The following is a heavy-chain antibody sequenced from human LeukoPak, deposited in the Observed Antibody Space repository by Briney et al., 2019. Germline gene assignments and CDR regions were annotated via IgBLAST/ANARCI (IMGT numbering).Heavy chain of an antibody. D-gene: IGHD4-11*01. CDR3: ATSYSPFGLIDY. J-gene: IGHJ4*02. CDR1: GFTVSSNY. CDR2: IYSGGST. Sequence: GGSLRLPCAASGFTVSSNYMSWVRQAPGKGLEWVSVIYSGGSTYYADSVKGRFTISRDNSKNTLYLQMNSLRAEDTAVYYCATSYSPFGLIDYWGQGTLVTVSS. V-gene: IGHV3-66*02.